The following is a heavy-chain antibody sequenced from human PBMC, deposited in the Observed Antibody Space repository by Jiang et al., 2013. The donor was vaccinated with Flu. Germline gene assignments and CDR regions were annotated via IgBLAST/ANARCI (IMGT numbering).Heavy chain of an antibody. CDR3: AREVGGDNYFDY. J-gene: IGHJ4*02. CDR2: IIPILGIA. D-gene: IGHD3-3*01. V-gene: IGHV1-69*04. Sequence: SGYTFTSYGISWVRQAPGQGLEWMGRIIPILGIANYAQKFQGRVTITADKSTSTAYMELSSLRSEDTAVYYCAREVGGDNYFDYWGQGTLVTVSS. CDR1: GYTFTSYG.